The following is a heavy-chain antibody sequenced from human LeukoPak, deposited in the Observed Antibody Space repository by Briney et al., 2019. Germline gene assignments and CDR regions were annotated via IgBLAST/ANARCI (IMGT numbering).Heavy chain of an antibody. Sequence: GGSLRLSCSASGFTFSSYAMHWVRQAPGKGLEWVAVISYDGNNKYYADSVKGRFTISRDNSKNTLYLQMSSLRVEDTAVYYCASSRSGWIYFDYWGQGTLVTVSS. CDR3: ASSRSGWIYFDY. J-gene: IGHJ4*02. CDR1: GFTFSSYA. CDR2: ISYDGNNK. V-gene: IGHV3-30*15. D-gene: IGHD6-19*01.